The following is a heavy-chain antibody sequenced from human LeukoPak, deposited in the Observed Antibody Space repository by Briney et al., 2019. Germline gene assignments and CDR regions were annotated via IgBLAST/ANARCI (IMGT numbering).Heavy chain of an antibody. V-gene: IGHV4-59*08. CDR3: TRMGTYTSAWYDHYSYNYYMDV. CDR2: IYYSGST. Sequence: SETLSLTCTVSGGSIDSYYWSWIRQPPGKGLEWVGYIYYSGSTYYNPSLKSRVIISVDRPKNQFSLKLSSVTAADTALYYCTRMGTYTSAWYDHYSYNYYMDVWGKGTTVTVSS. CDR1: GGSIDSYY. J-gene: IGHJ6*03. D-gene: IGHD6-13*01.